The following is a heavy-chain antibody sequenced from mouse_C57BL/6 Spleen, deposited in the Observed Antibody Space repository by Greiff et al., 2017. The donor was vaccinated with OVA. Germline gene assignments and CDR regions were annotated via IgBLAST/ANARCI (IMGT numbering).Heavy chain of an antibody. Sequence: VQLQQSGAELVRPGTSVKVSCKASGYAFTNYLIEWVKQRPGQGLEWIGVINPGSGGTNYNEKFKGKATLTADKSSSTAYMQLSSLTSEDSAVYFCARSFTTVVYFDYWGQGTTLTVSS. CDR3: ARSFTTVVYFDY. V-gene: IGHV1-54*01. D-gene: IGHD1-1*01. CDR2: INPGSGGT. CDR1: GYAFTNYL. J-gene: IGHJ2*01.